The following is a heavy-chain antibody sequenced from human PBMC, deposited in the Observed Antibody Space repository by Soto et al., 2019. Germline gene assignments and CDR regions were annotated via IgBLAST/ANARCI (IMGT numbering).Heavy chain of an antibody. CDR2: IYWDDDK. V-gene: IGHV2-5*02. CDR3: AHRPPPLYSGSYYGYVDY. CDR1: GFSLSTSGVG. J-gene: IGHJ4*02. D-gene: IGHD1-26*01. Sequence: QITLKESGPTLVKPTQTLTLTCTFSGFSLSTSGVGVGWLRQPPGKALEWLALIYWDDDKRYSPSLKSSLTITKDTAKNQVDLTMTNMDPVDTATYYFAHRPPPLYSGSYYGYVDYWGQGPLVTASS.